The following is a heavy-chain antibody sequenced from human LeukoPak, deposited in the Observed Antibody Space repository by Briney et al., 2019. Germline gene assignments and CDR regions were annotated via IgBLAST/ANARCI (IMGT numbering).Heavy chain of an antibody. CDR3: ATYYYDSSGYYYPRDY. CDR2: IIPIFGTA. CDR1: GYTFTGYY. V-gene: IGHV1-69*13. D-gene: IGHD3-22*01. Sequence: SVKVSCKPSGYTFTGYYLHWVRQAPGQGLEWMGGIIPIFGTANYAQKFQGRVTITADESTSTAYMELSSLRSEDTAVYYCATYYYDSSGYYYPRDYWGQGTLVTVSS. J-gene: IGHJ4*02.